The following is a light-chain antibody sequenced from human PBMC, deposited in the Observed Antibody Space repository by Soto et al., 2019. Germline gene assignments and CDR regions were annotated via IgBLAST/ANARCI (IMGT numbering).Light chain of an antibody. Sequence: EIVMTQSPVTLSVSPGERATLSSRASQSVSSNLAWYQQKPGQAPRLLIYGASTRATGIPARFSGSGSGTEFTLTICSLQSEDFAVYYCQQYNYWPETFGQGTKVDIK. CDR3: QQYNYWPET. CDR1: QSVSSN. J-gene: IGKJ1*01. CDR2: GAS. V-gene: IGKV3-15*01.